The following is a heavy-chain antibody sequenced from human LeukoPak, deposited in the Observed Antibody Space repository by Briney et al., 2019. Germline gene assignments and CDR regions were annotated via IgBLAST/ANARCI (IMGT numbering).Heavy chain of an antibody. CDR2: ISYDGSNK. CDR3: AKDPEWELHFDY. D-gene: IGHD1-26*01. V-gene: IGHV3-30*18. CDR1: GFTFSSYG. Sequence: PGGSLRLSCAASGFTFSSYGMHWVRQAPGKGLEWVAVISYDGSNKYYADSVKGRFTISRDNSKNTLYLQMNSLRAEDTAVYYCAKDPEWELHFDYWGQGTLVTVSS. J-gene: IGHJ4*02.